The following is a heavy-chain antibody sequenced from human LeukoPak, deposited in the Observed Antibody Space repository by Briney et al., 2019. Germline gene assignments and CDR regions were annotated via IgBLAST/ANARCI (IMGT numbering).Heavy chain of an antibody. Sequence: GGSLRLSCAASGFTFDNYGMSWVRQAPGKGLEWVSGINRKGGTTGYADSVKGRFTISRDNAKKSLYLQMNSLRAEDTALYYCARDLVVAGTGFGYWGQGTLVTVSS. V-gene: IGHV3-20*04. CDR2: INRKGGTT. CDR3: ARDLVVAGTGFGY. D-gene: IGHD6-19*01. J-gene: IGHJ4*02. CDR1: GFTFDNYG.